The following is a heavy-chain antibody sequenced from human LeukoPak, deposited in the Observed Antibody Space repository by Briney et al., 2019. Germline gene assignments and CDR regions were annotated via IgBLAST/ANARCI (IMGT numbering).Heavy chain of an antibody. D-gene: IGHD2-2*01. CDR3: ARGPSRCCSCSSCSFDY. Sequence: PGGSLRLSCAASGFTFSSYWMSWVRQVPGKGLEWVANIKQDGSEKYYVDSVKGRFTISRDNAENSLYLQMNSLRVEDTAMYYCARGPSRCCSCSSCSFDYWGQGTLVTVSS. CDR2: IKQDGSEK. V-gene: IGHV3-7*03. CDR1: GFTFSSYW. J-gene: IGHJ4*02.